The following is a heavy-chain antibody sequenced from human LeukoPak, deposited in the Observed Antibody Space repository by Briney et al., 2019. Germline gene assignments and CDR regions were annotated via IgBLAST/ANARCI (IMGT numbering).Heavy chain of an antibody. D-gene: IGHD3-22*01. J-gene: IGHJ4*02. CDR3: ARDKDPYDSSGYSDY. CDR1: GFTFSSYN. V-gene: IGHV3-21*01. CDR2: ISSSSAYI. Sequence: GGSLRLPCAASGFTFSSYNMNWVRQAPGKGLERVSSISSSSAYIYYADSVKGRFTISRDNAKNSLYLQMNSLRAEDTAVYYCARDKDPYDSSGYSDYWGQGTLVTVSS.